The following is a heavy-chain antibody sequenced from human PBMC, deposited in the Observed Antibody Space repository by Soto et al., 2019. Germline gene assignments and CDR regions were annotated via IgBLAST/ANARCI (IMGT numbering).Heavy chain of an antibody. D-gene: IGHD3-9*01. V-gene: IGHV3-74*01. Sequence: EVQLVESGRDLVQRGGSLRLSCAASGFPFSSYWMHWVRHTPGKGLDWVARISGDGVTTYYADSVTGRFTVSRDNAKNTLSLQISGLRAEDTAVYYCAREYYGLLTGYYTDYWGQGTLVSVSS. CDR1: GFPFSSYW. CDR3: AREYYGLLTGYYTDY. J-gene: IGHJ4*02. CDR2: ISGDGVTT.